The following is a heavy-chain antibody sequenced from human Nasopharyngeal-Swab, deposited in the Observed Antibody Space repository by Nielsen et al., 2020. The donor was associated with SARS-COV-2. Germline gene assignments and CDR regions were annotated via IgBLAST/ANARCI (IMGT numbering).Heavy chain of an antibody. J-gene: IGHJ3*02. Sequence: GGSLRLYCEASGLSFSVSTMNGVRQASGKGQEWVGRIRSRVNSYATTYGVSVKGRFTISRDDSKNTAYLQMNSLKTEDTAVYFCARINPASGSYYDAIDIWGQGTMVTVSS. CDR2: IRSRVNSYAT. D-gene: IGHD1-26*01. CDR3: ARINPASGSYYDAIDI. V-gene: IGHV3-73*01. CDR1: GLSFSVST.